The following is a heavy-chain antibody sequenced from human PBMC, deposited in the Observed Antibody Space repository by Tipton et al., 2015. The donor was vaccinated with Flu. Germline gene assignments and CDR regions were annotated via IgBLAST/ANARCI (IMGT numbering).Heavy chain of an antibody. D-gene: IGHD2-15*01. V-gene: IGHV1-8*01. CDR3: ARGNHADIVVVVAATLDY. CDR2: MNPNSGNT. J-gene: IGHJ4*02. CDR1: GYNFTSYD. Sequence: QLVQSGAEVKKPGASVKVSCKASGYNFTSYDINWVRQATGQGLEWMGWMNPNSGNTGYAQKFQGRVTMTRNTSISTAYMELSSLRSEDTAVYYCARGNHADIVVVVAATLDYWGQGTLVTVSS.